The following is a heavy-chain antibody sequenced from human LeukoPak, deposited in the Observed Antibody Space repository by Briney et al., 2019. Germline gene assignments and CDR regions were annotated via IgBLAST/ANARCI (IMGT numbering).Heavy chain of an antibody. J-gene: IGHJ3*02. V-gene: IGHV4-34*01. Sequence: SETLSLTCAVYGGSFSGYYWSWIRQPPGKGLEWIGEINHSGSTNYNPSLKSRVTISVDTSKNQFSLKLSSVAAADTAVYYCARKIPIWAFDIWGQGTMVTVSS. CDR2: INHSGST. CDR1: GGSFSGYY. CDR3: ARKIPIWAFDI. D-gene: IGHD3-9*01.